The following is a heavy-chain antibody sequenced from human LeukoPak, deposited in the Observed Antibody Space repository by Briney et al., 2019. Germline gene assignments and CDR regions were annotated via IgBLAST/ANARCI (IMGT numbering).Heavy chain of an antibody. V-gene: IGHV1-18*01. CDR1: GDTFTNYD. J-gene: IGHJ4*02. CDR2: ISAYNGNT. D-gene: IGHD4-17*01. CDR3: ARVRVRYGDYLLGDY. Sequence: GASVQVSCKASGDTFTNYDINWVRQATGQGLEWMGWISAYNGNTNYAQKLQGRVTMTTDTSTSTAYMELRSLRSDDTAVYYCARVRVRYGDYLLGDYWGQGTLVTVSS.